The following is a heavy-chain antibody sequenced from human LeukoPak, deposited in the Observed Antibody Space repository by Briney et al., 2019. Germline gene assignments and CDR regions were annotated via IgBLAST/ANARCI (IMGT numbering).Heavy chain of an antibody. CDR2: TYYRSKWYN. V-gene: IGHV6-1*01. CDR3: ARDKDRYCTNGVCKVFDY. CDR1: GDSVSSNSAA. J-gene: IGHJ4*02. Sequence: SQTLSLTCAISGDSVSSNSAALNWIRQSPSRGLEWLGRTYYRSKWYNDYAVSVKSRITINPDTSKNQFSLQLNPVTPEDTAVYYCARDKDRYCTNGVCKVFDYWGQGTLVTVSS. D-gene: IGHD2-8*01.